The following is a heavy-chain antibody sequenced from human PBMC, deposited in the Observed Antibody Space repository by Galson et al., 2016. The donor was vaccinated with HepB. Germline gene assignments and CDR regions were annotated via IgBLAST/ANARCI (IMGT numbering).Heavy chain of an antibody. CDR3: AREIRGGGCCYCMDA. CDR2: IKHDGTEK. Sequence: SLRLSCAASGFSFRTYWMNWVRQAPGKGLAWVANIKHDGTEKHYVDSVKGRSTITRDNAQNSLSLQMNSLRAEDTAVYYCAREIRGGGCCYCMDAWGQGTTVTVSS. V-gene: IGHV3-7*01. CDR1: GFSFRTYW. D-gene: IGHD2-15*01. J-gene: IGHJ6*02.